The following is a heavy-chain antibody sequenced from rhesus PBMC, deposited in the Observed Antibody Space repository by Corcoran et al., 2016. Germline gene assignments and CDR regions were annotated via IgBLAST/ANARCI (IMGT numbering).Heavy chain of an antibody. CDR3: ARQRTAAAGHDY. Sequence: QVQLQESGPAVVKPSETLSLTCAVSGGSISSSNWWSWIRQSPGKGLEWIGGIYGSGGSTEYNPSLKSRVTISRDTSKNQFSLKLSSVTAADTAVYYCARQRTAAAGHDYWGQGVLVTVSS. CDR1: GGSISSSNW. CDR2: IYGSGGST. J-gene: IGHJ4*01. V-gene: IGHV4-93*02. D-gene: IGHD6-25*01.